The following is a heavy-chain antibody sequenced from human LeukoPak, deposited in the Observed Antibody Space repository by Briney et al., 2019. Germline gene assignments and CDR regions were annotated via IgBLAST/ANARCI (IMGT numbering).Heavy chain of an antibody. CDR3: AKDRGLRYFDWLFDY. V-gene: IGHV3-30*18. CDR2: ISYDGSNK. CDR1: GFTFSSYG. Sequence: GGSLRLSCAASGFTFSSYGMHWVRQAPGKGLEWVAVISYDGSNKYYADSVKGRFTISRDNSKNTLYLQMNSLRAEDTAVYYCAKDRGLRYFDWLFDYWGQGTLVTVSS. J-gene: IGHJ4*02. D-gene: IGHD3-9*01.